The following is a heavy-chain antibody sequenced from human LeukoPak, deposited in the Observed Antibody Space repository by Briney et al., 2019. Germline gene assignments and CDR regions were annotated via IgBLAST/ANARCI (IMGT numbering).Heavy chain of an antibody. Sequence: SETLSLTCTVSGGFISSYYWGWIRQPPGKGLEWIGSIYYSGSTYYNPSLKSRVTISVDTSKNQFSLKLSSVTAADTAVYYCARDPGYYGSGTRGAFDIWGQGTMVTVSS. D-gene: IGHD3-10*01. CDR2: IYYSGST. CDR1: GGFISSYY. CDR3: ARDPGYYGSGTRGAFDI. J-gene: IGHJ3*02. V-gene: IGHV4-39*07.